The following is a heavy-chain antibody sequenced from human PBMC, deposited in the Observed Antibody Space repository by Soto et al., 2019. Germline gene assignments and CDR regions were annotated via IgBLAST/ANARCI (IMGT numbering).Heavy chain of an antibody. CDR2: IYYSGST. CDR3: ARANYYGSGRSFPLYYFDY. J-gene: IGHJ4*02. Sequence: QVQLQESGPGLVKPSETLSLTCTVSGGSISSYYWSWIRQPPGKGLEWIGYIYYSGSTNYNPSLKSRVTISVDTSKNQFSLKLSAVTAADTAVYYCARANYYGSGRSFPLYYFDYWGQGTLVTVSS. CDR1: GGSISSYY. D-gene: IGHD3-10*01. V-gene: IGHV4-59*01.